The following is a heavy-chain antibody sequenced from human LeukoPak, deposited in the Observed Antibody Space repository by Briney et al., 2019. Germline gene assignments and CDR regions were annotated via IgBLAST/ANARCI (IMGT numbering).Heavy chain of an antibody. J-gene: IGHJ6*02. Sequence: GGSLRLSCAASGFTFSSYSMNWVRQAPGKGLEWVSSISSSSSYIYYADSVKGRFTISRDNAKNSLYLQMSGLRAEDTAVYYCARAKTGFYAVDVWGQGTTVTVSS. CDR3: ARAKTGFYAVDV. V-gene: IGHV3-21*01. CDR2: ISSSSSYI. CDR1: GFTFSSYS.